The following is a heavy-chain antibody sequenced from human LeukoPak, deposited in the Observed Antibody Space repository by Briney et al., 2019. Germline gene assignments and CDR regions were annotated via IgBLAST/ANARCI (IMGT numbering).Heavy chain of an antibody. Sequence: GWSLRLSCAASGFTFSSYAMHWVRQAPGKGLEWVAVISYDGSNKYYADSVKGRFTISRDNSKNTLYLQMNSLRAEDTAVYYCALAAAGAHSFDYWGQGTLVTVSS. CDR1: GFTFSSYA. CDR2: ISYDGSNK. J-gene: IGHJ4*02. D-gene: IGHD6-13*01. CDR3: ALAAAGAHSFDY. V-gene: IGHV3-30*04.